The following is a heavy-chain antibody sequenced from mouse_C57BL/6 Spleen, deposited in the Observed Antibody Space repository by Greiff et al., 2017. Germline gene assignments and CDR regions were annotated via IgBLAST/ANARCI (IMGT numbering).Heavy chain of an antibody. CDR1: GFTFSSYA. Sequence: EVQLVESGGGLVKPGGSLKLSCAASGFTFSSYAMSWVRQTPEKRLEWVATISDGSSYTYYPDNVKGRFTISRDNAKNNLYLQMSHLKSEDTAMYYCGGVVDGYDEGAWFAYWGQGTLVTVSA. CDR2: ISDGSSYT. D-gene: IGHD2-2*01. CDR3: GGVVDGYDEGAWFAY. J-gene: IGHJ3*01. V-gene: IGHV5-4*01.